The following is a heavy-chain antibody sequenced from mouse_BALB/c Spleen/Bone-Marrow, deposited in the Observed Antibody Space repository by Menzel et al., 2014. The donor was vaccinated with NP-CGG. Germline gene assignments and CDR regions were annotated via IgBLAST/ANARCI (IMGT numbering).Heavy chain of an antibody. CDR1: GFNIKDTY. Sequence: EVKLVESGAELVKPGASVKLSCTASGFNIKDTYMHWVKQRPEQGLEWIGRINPANGNTKYDPTFQGKATITADTSSNTACLQLSSLTSEDTAVYYCANYYYGSSLFAYWGQGTLVTVSA. D-gene: IGHD1-1*01. V-gene: IGHV14-3*02. CDR2: INPANGNT. CDR3: ANYYYGSSLFAY. J-gene: IGHJ3*01.